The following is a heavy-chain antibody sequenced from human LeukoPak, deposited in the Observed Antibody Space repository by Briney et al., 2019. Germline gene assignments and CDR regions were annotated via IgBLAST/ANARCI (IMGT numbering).Heavy chain of an antibody. D-gene: IGHD6-13*01. V-gene: IGHV3-23*01. CDR1: GFTFNNFA. CDR2: LSGSST. Sequence: GGSLRLSCAASGFTFNNFAMSWVRQAPGKGLDWVSGLSGSSTYYADSVKGRFTISRDNSNSTLYLQMNSLRAEDTAVYYCAKRPKYGNSWIDFWGQGTLVTVSS. J-gene: IGHJ4*02. CDR3: AKRPKYGNSWIDF.